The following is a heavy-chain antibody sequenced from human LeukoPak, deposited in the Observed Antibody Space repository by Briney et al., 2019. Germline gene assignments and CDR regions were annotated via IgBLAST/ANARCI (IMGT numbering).Heavy chain of an antibody. Sequence: GGSLRLSCAASGFTFSSYAMSWVRQAPGKGLEWVSAISGSGGSTYYADSLKGRFTISRDNARSPLYLQMSSLRAEDTAVYYCARRREHGSGSDWLWGQGTLVTVSS. CDR2: ISGSGGST. CDR3: ARRREHGSGSDWL. J-gene: IGHJ4*02. CDR1: GFTFSSYA. D-gene: IGHD3-10*01. V-gene: IGHV3-23*01.